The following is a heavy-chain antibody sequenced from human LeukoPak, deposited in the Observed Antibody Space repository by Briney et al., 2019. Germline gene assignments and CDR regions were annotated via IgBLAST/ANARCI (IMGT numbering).Heavy chain of an antibody. V-gene: IGHV5-51*01. CDR1: GYSFTTYW. Sequence: GESLKISCKGSGYSFTTYWIGWVLQMPGKGLEWMVIIYPGDSDTRYSPSLQGQVTISADKSSSTAYLQWSSLKASDTAMYYCARRGPIAAAGYYFDYWGQGTLVTVSS. CDR3: ARRGPIAAAGYYFDY. CDR2: IYPGDSDT. J-gene: IGHJ4*02. D-gene: IGHD6-13*01.